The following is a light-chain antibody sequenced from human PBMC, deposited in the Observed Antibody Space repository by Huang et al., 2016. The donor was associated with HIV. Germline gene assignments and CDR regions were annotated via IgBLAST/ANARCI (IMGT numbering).Light chain of an antibody. CDR2: KAS. CDR3: QQYNSYPLT. V-gene: IGKV1-5*03. J-gene: IGKJ4*01. CDR1: QSISSW. Sequence: DIQMTQSPSTLSASVGDRVTITCRASQSISSWLAWYQQKPGKAPKLLIYKASNLESGVPSRLSGSGSGTEVPLTISSRQPDDFATYYCQQYNSYPLTFGGGTKVQIK.